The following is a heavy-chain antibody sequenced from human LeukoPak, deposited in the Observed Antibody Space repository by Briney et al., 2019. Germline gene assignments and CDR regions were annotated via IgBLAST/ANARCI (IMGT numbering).Heavy chain of an antibody. V-gene: IGHV4-34*01. D-gene: IGHD1-1*01. Sequence: SETLSLTCAVYGGSLSDYYWSWIRQPPGKGLEWIGEVNHSGSTNYNPSLKSRVTISLDTSKNQFSLKLSSVTAADTAVYYCASQVRLERRYYYYYMDVWDKGTTVTVSS. CDR2: VNHSGST. J-gene: IGHJ6*03. CDR3: ASQVRLERRYYYYYMDV. CDR1: GGSLSDYY.